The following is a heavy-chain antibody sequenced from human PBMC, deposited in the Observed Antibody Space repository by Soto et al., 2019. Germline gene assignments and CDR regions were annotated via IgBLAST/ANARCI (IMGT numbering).Heavy chain of an antibody. J-gene: IGHJ4*02. V-gene: IGHV1-46*02. D-gene: IGHD1-1*01. Sequence: QVQMVQSGAEVKKPGASVKVSCKASGYTFNDYYIHWVRQAPGQGLEWMGIINPSGYTSTLSQRFQGRLTMTSDTSTSTVYMELGSLTSEDTAIYYCARDLHGAFTTMAHWGQGTLVTVSS. CDR2: INPSGYTS. CDR1: GYTFNDYY. CDR3: ARDLHGAFTTMAH.